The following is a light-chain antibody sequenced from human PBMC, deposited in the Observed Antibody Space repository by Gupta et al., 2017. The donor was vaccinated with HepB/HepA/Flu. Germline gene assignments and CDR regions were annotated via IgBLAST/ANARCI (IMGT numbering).Light chain of an antibody. CDR3: QQANNSPLT. CDR2: RAS. J-gene: IGKJ4*01. V-gene: IGKV1D-13*01. CDR1: QGINSA. Sequence: AIQLTQFPSSLSASVGDSVTITCRASQGINSALAWYQQKSGKAPDLLIYRASSLESGVPSRFSGSGYGTDFTLTISSLQPEDSAIYYCQQANNSPLTFGGGTKVEI.